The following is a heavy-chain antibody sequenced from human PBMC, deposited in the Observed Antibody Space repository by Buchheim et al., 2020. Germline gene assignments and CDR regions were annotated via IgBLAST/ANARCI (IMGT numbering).Heavy chain of an antibody. CDR2: ISSDGSNK. Sequence: QVQLVESGGGVVQPGRSLRLSCADSGFTFSSYAMHWVRQAPGKGLEWVAVISSDGSNKYYADSVKGRFTLSRDNSKNTLSLQMNSLRAEDTAVYYCARDLFGYYYDSSGYYPGDYWGQGTL. V-gene: IGHV3-30-3*01. CDR1: GFTFSSYA. CDR3: ARDLFGYYYDSSGYYPGDY. D-gene: IGHD3-22*01. J-gene: IGHJ4*02.